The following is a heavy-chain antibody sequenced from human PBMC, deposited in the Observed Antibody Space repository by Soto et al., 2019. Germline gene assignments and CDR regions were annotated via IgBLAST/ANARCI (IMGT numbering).Heavy chain of an antibody. CDR2: INAGNGNT. V-gene: IGHV1-3*01. D-gene: IGHD2-2*01. J-gene: IGHJ5*02. CDR3: ARAEYYQLLFLIP. CDR1: GYTFTSYA. Sequence: ASVKVSCKASGYTFTSYAMHWVRQAPGQRLEWMGWINAGNGNTKYSQKFQGRVTITRDTSAGTAYMELSSLRSDDTAVCYCARAEYYQLLFLIPWRQRTLVTVS.